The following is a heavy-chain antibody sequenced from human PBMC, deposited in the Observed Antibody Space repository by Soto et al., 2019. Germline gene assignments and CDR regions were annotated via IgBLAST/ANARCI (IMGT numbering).Heavy chain of an antibody. J-gene: IGHJ4*02. CDR2: IYYSGST. D-gene: IGHD3-22*01. V-gene: IGHV4-31*03. CDR3: ESADYYDSSGYYLGFDY. CDR1: GGSISSGGYY. Sequence: SETLSLTCTVSGGSISSGGYYWSWIRQHPGKGLEWIGYIYYSGSTYYNPSLKSRVTISVDTSKNQFSLKLSYVTAADTAVYYCESADYYDSSGYYLGFDYWGQGTLVTVSS.